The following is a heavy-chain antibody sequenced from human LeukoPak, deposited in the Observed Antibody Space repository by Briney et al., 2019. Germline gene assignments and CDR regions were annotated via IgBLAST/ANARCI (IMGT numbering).Heavy chain of an antibody. CDR2: ISYSGST. CDR1: GGSINSYY. V-gene: IGHV4-59*12. Sequence: SETLSLTCTVSGGSINSYYWSWIRQPPGKGLEWIGYISYSGSTNYNPSLKSRVTISLDTSKNQFFLKLSSVTPEDTAVYYCARDLRVSNSLPLDSWGQGTLVSVSS. CDR3: ARDLRVSNSLPLDS. D-gene: IGHD4-11*01. J-gene: IGHJ4*02.